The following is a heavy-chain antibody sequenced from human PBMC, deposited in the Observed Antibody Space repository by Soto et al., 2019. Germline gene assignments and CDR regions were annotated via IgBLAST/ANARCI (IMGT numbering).Heavy chain of an antibody. CDR2: ISGNGVST. CDR3: VKDQVTNYYDPNHGMDV. V-gene: IGHV3-23*01. CDR1: GFTFSSYA. Sequence: EVQMLESGGGLEQPGGSLRLSCAASGFTFSSYALSWVRQAPGKGLEWVSTISGNGVSTYYADFVKGRFTISKDYSKDTLYLQMNSLRAEDTAIYYCVKDQVTNYYDPNHGMDVWGQGTTVIVSS. D-gene: IGHD3-22*01. J-gene: IGHJ6*02.